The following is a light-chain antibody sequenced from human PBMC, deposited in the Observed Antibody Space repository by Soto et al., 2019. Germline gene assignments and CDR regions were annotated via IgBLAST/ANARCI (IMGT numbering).Light chain of an antibody. V-gene: IGKV3-20*01. CDR3: QQNETSHT. J-gene: IGKJ5*01. CDR2: GAS. CDR1: QSVSSSN. Sequence: EIVLTQSPGTLSLSPGERATLSCRASQSVSSSNLAWYQQKPGQAPRLLIYGASSRATGIPDRISGSGSGTDFTLTISRLEPEDFAVYYCQQNETSHTFGQGTRLEIK.